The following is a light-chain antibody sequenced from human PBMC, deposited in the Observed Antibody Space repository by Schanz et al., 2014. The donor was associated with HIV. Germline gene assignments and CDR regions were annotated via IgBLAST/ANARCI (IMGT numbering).Light chain of an antibody. CDR3: QQYGSSPKT. CDR2: GAS. Sequence: EIVLTQSPATLSLSPGERATLSCRASQSVSSYLAWYQQKPGQAPRLLIYGASRRAPGIPDRFSGSGSGTDFTLTISRVEPEDLAVYYCQQYGSSPKTYGQGTKLEI. CDR1: QSVSSY. V-gene: IGKV3-20*01. J-gene: IGKJ2*01.